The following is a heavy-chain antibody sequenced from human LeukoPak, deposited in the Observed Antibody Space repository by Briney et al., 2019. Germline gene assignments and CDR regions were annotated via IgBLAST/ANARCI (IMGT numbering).Heavy chain of an antibody. CDR3: ASGSCWYN. CDR2: ISSSSSYI. V-gene: IGHV3-21*01. D-gene: IGHD6-19*01. CDR1: GSTFSSSS. J-gene: IGHJ4*02. Sequence: GRSLRLSHAAYGSTFSSSSMSSVRLAPGEGHGWVSSISSSSSYIYYADSVKGRFTSSRDDAKNSLYLQMNSLRAEDTAVYYCASGSCWYNWGQGTLVTVSS.